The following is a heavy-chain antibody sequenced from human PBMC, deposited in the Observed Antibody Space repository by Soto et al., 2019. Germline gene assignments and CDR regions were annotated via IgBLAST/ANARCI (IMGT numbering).Heavy chain of an antibody. CDR1: DGSISSYY. J-gene: IGHJ4*02. V-gene: IGHV4-59*01. CDR3: ARMNYYDTSGYPFDY. Sequence: SETLYLTCTVSDGSISSYYWSWIRQPPGKGLEWIGYIYVRGTTNYNPSLKSRVTMSADTSKNQFSLKLNSVTAADTAVYYCARMNYYDTSGYPFDYWGQGMMVTVS. CDR2: IYVRGTT. D-gene: IGHD3-22*01.